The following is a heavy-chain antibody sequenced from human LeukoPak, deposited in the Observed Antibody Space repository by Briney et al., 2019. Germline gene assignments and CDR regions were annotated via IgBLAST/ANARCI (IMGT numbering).Heavy chain of an antibody. CDR3: AKLSGYPGAY. CDR1: GFTFSSYA. CDR2: ITGGGGST. J-gene: IGHJ4*02. Sequence: GGSLRLSCAASGFTFSSYAMSWVRQAPGKGLEWVSDITGGGGSTYYADSVKGRFTISRDNSKNTLYQQMNSLRAEDTAVYFCAKLSGYPGAYWGQGTLATVSS. V-gene: IGHV3-23*01. D-gene: IGHD3-22*01.